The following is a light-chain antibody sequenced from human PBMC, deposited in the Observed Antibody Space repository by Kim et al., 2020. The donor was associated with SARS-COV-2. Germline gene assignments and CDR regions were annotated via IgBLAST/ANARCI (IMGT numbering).Light chain of an antibody. V-gene: IGKV1-5*03. J-gene: IGKJ1*01. CDR1: RDISTW. CDR3: QQYKSYPWT. CDR2: KAS. Sequence: AAVGDGVTITCRASRDISTWVAWYQQKPGKAPKLLIYKASNLQSGVPPRFSGSGSGTEFTLTTSSLQPDDFATYYCQQYKSYPWTFGQGTKVDIK.